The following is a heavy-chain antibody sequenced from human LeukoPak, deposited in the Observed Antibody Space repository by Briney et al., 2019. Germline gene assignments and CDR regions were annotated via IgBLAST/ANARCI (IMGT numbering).Heavy chain of an antibody. D-gene: IGHD1-26*01. V-gene: IGHV3-7*03. J-gene: IGHJ4*02. CDR2: IKQDGSDK. Sequence: PGGSLRLSCAASGFTFTHFWMSWVRQAPGKGLEWVANIKQDGSDKYYADSVKGRFTISRDNAKNSLYLQMNSLRAEDTAVYYCAREGVGATSLLDYWGQGTLVTVSS. CDR3: AREGVGATSLLDY. CDR1: GFTFTHFW.